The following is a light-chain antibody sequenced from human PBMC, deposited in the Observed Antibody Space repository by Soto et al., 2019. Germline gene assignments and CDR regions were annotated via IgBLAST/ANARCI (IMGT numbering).Light chain of an antibody. CDR3: QKYNSAPLT. V-gene: IGKV1-27*01. J-gene: IGKJ4*01. CDR2: ATS. Sequence: DVQMTQSPSSLSAFVGDRVTITCRASQGIAPYLAWFQQKPGKVPKLLIYATSTLQSGVPSRFSGSGSGIDFTLTINSLQPEDVGTYYCQKYNSAPLTFGGGTKVDIK. CDR1: QGIAPY.